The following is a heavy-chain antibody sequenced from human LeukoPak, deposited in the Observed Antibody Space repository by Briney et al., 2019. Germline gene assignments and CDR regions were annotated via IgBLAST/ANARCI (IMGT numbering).Heavy chain of an antibody. CDR1: GYTFTSYY. CDR3: ARDLANYYDSSGYYRSGYYFDY. D-gene: IGHD3-22*01. Sequence: ASVKVSCKASGYTFTSYYMHWVRQAPGQGLEWMGIINPSGGSTSYAQKFQGRVTMTRDMSTSTVYMELSSLRSEDTAVYYCARDLANYYDSSGYYRSGYYFDYWGQGTLVTVSS. CDR2: INPSGGST. J-gene: IGHJ4*02. V-gene: IGHV1-46*01.